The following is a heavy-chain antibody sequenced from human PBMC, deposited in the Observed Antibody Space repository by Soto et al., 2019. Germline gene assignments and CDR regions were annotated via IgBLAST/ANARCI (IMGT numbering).Heavy chain of an antibody. CDR3: ARDLGYCDSDGYFDY. CDR2: ISGSGSII. J-gene: IGHJ4*02. CDR1: GFTFSDSY. V-gene: IGHV3-11*01. Sequence: PGGSLRLSCAASGFTFSDSYMSWIRQAPGKGLEWVSFISGSGSIIYYADSVKGRFTISRDSAKNSLYLQMNSLRAEDTAVYYCARDLGYCDSDGYFDYWGQGTLVTVSS. D-gene: IGHD3-22*01.